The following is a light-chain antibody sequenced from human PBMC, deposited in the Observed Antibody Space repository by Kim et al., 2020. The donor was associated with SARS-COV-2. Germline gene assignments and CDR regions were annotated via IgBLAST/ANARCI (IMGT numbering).Light chain of an antibody. V-gene: IGLV3-21*04. Sequence: VPLAPVKTASITWGGTNIGSKIVLWYQQKPGQAPVLVIYYDSDRPSGIPERFSGSNSGNTATLTISRVEAGDEADYYCQVCDSGVVFGGGTQLTV. CDR3: QVCDSGVV. J-gene: IGLJ2*01. CDR2: YDS. CDR1: NIGSKI.